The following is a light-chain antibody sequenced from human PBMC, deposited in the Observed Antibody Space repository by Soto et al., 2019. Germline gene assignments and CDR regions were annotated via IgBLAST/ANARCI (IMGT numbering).Light chain of an antibody. CDR3: SSYTSSSPVV. Sequence: QSALTQPASVSGSPGQSITISCTGTSSDVGGYNYVSWFQQHPGKAPKLMIYDVSNRPSGVSNRFSGSKSGNTASLTISGLRAEDEADYYCSSYTSSSPVVFGGGTKLTGL. V-gene: IGLV2-14*03. CDR2: DVS. CDR1: SSDVGGYNY. J-gene: IGLJ2*01.